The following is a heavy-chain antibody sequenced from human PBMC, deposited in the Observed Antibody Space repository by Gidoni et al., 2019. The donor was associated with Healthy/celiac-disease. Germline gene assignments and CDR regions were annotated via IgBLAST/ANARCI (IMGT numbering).Heavy chain of an antibody. Sequence: EVQLLESGGGLVQPGGSLRPSCAASGFTFSSYAMSWVRQAPGKGLDWVSAISGRGGRTYYADSVKGRFTISRDNSKNTLYLQMNSLRAEDTAVYYCAKGGYGPVYYYGMDVWGQGTTVTVSS. D-gene: IGHD5-12*01. CDR3: AKGGYGPVYYYGMDV. J-gene: IGHJ6*02. CDR2: ISGRGGRT. CDR1: GFTFSSYA. V-gene: IGHV3-23*01.